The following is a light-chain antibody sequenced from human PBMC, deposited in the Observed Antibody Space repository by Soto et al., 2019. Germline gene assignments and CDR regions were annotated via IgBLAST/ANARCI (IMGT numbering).Light chain of an antibody. J-gene: IGKJ5*01. V-gene: IGKV1-33*01. CDR1: QNINNY. CDR3: QQYENLPT. CDR2: YAS. Sequence: DIQMTQSPSSLSASVGDGVTITCQASQNINNYLNWYQQKPGRAPKLLIYYASNLEAGVPSRFRGSGSGTDFTFTISRLQPEDIATYYCQQYENLPTFGQGTRLEIK.